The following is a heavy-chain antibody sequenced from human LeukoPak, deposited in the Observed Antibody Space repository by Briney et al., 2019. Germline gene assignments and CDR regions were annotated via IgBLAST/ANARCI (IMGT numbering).Heavy chain of an antibody. V-gene: IGHV4-34*01. D-gene: IGHD4-23*01. CDR3: ASSTVADNYYYYGMDV. Sequence: PSETLSLTCAVYGGSFSGYYWSWIRQPRGKGGEWIGEINHTGTTNYNPSLKSRVTISVDTSKNQFSLKLSSVTAADTAVYYCASSTVADNYYYYGMDVWGQGTTVTVSS. CDR1: GGSFSGYY. J-gene: IGHJ6*02. CDR2: INHTGTT.